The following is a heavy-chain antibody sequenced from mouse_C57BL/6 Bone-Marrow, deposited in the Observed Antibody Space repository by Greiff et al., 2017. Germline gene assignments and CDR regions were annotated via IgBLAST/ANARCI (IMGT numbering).Heavy chain of an antibody. CDR1: GYTFTDYE. V-gene: IGHV1-15*01. Sequence: VQLQESGAELVRPGASVTLSCKASGYTFTDYEMHWVKQTPVHGLEWIGAIDPETGGTAYNQKFKGKAILTADKSSSTAYMELRSLTSEDSAVYYCTRGYFDYWGQGTTLTVSS. CDR2: IDPETGGT. J-gene: IGHJ2*01. CDR3: TRGYFDY.